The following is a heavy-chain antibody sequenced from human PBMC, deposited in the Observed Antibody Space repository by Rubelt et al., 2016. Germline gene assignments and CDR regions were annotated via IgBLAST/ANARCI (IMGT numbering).Heavy chain of an antibody. D-gene: IGHD4/OR15-4a*01. CDR3: ARVATMDSYYYYGMDV. J-gene: IGHJ6*02. Sequence: GGSISSYYWSWVRQPPGKGLEWIGYIYYSGSTNYNPSLKSRVTILVDTSKNQFSLKLSSVTAADTAVYYCARVATMDSYYYYGMDVWGQGTTVTVSS. V-gene: IGHV4-59*01. CDR2: IYYSGST. CDR1: GGSISSYY.